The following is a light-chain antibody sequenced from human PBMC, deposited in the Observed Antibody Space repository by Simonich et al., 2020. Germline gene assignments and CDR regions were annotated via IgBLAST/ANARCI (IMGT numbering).Light chain of an antibody. J-gene: IGLJ3*02. CDR1: GSA. V-gene: IGLV4-69*01. CDR2: LNMDGSH. Sequence: GSAIARHPPNPENGHRYFISLNMDGSHGKGDGIPDRFSGSSSGAERYLTISSLQSEDEADYYCQTWGTGIRVFGGGTKLTVL. CDR3: QTWGTGIRV.